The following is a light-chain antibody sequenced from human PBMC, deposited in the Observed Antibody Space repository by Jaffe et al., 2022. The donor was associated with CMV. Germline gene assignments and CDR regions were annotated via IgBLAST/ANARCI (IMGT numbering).Light chain of an antibody. J-gene: IGLJ1*01. Sequence: QSALTQPPSASGSPGQSVTISCTGTSSDVGGYEHVSWYQQPPGKAPKLMIYEVTKRPSGVPDRFSGSKSGNTASLTVSGLQAEDEADYYCNSYAGIKGYVFGTGTKVTVL. CDR3: NSYAGIKGYV. CDR2: EVT. CDR1: SSDVGGYEH. V-gene: IGLV2-8*01.